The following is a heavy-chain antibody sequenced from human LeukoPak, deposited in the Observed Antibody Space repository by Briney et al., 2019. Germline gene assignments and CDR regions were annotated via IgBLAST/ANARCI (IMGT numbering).Heavy chain of an antibody. Sequence: WASVKVSCKASGYTFTGYYMHWVRQAPGQGLEWMGWINPNSGGTNYAQKFQGRVTMTRDTSISTAYMELSRLRSDDTAVYYCARRLGLWFGESSGAYDYWGQGTLVTVSS. CDR2: INPNSGGT. J-gene: IGHJ4*02. D-gene: IGHD3-10*01. CDR1: GYTFTGYY. CDR3: ARRLGLWFGESSGAYDY. V-gene: IGHV1-2*02.